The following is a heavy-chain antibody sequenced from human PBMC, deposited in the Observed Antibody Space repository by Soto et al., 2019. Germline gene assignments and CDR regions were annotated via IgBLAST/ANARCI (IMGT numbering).Heavy chain of an antibody. D-gene: IGHD3-10*01. V-gene: IGHV3-30*18. CDR3: AKDLRFGGYYYYYMDV. Sequence: GGSLRLSCAASGFTFSSYGMHWVRQAPGKGLEWVAVISYDGSNKYYADSVKGRFTISRDNSKNTLYLQMNSLRAEDTAVYYCAKDLRFGGYYYYYMDVWGKGTTVTVSS. J-gene: IGHJ6*03. CDR2: ISYDGSNK. CDR1: GFTFSSYG.